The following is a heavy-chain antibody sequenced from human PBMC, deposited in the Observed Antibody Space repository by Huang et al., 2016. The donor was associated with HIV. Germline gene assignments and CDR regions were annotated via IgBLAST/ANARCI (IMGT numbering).Heavy chain of an antibody. J-gene: IGHJ3*02. CDR1: GGPLSGHY. CDR2: FNHRGIA. D-gene: IGHD3-16*01. Sequence: QVRLHQWGTGLVRPSETLSLTCAVYGGPLSGHYWSWVRLPPGGSLEWLGEFNHRGIANYNPSLKSRLSMSIETSKKQFSRKLGSVTAADTALYDCARSLMGEDPFDIWGQGTLVTVSS. V-gene: IGHV4-34*01. CDR3: ARSLMGEDPFDI.